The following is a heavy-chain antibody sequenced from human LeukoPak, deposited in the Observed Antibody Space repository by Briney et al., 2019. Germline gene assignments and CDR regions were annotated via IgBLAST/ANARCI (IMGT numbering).Heavy chain of an antibody. CDR2: ITRSSTTI. CDR1: GFNFSIYS. D-gene: IGHD2-2*01. Sequence: GGSLRLSCAASGFNFSIYSMNWVRQAPGKGLEWVSYITRSSTTIYYADSVKGRFTISRDNAKNSLYLQMNSLRAEDTAVYYCAREDIVVVPAAHDAFDIWGQGTMVTVSS. V-gene: IGHV3-48*01. J-gene: IGHJ3*02. CDR3: AREDIVVVPAAHDAFDI.